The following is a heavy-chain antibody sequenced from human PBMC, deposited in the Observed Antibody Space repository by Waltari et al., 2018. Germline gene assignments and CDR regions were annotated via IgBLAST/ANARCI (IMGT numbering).Heavy chain of an antibody. D-gene: IGHD3-3*01. CDR2: IYTSGST. CDR1: GGSISSGSYY. V-gene: IGHV4-61*02. CDR3: AGPGEGSGYSSLDY. J-gene: IGHJ4*02. Sequence: QVQLQESGPGLVKPSQTLSLTCTVSGGSISSGSYYWSWIRQPAGKGLEWIGRIYTSGSTNYNPSLKSRVTISVDTSKNQFSLKLSSVTAADTAVYYCAGPGEGSGYSSLDYWGQGTLVIVSS.